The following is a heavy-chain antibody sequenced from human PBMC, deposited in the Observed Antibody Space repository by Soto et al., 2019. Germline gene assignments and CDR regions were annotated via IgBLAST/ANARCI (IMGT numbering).Heavy chain of an antibody. CDR1: GFTFSSYG. D-gene: IGHD3-3*01. V-gene: IGHV3-33*01. CDR2: IWYDGSNK. J-gene: IGHJ6*02. Sequence: PXXSLRLSCAASGFTFSSYGMHWVPQAPGKGLEWVAVIWYDGSNKYYADSVKGRFTISRDNSKNTLYLQMNSLRAEDTAVYYCAAQGVAYYYGMDVWGQGTTVTVSS. CDR3: AAQGVAYYYGMDV.